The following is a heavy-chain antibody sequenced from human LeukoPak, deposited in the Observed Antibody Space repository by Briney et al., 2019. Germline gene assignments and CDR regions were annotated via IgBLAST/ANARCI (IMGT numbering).Heavy chain of an antibody. CDR2: IKQDGSEG. V-gene: IGHV3-7*01. J-gene: IGHJ4*02. CDR1: GFMFSNRW. CDR3: ARDYDY. Sequence: PGGSLRLSCAASGFMFSNRWMNWVRQAPGKGLEWVANIKQDGSEGYYVDSVKGRFTISRDNAQNSLYLQMNSLRGEDTAVYYCARDYDYWGQGTLVAVSS. D-gene: IGHD3-3*01.